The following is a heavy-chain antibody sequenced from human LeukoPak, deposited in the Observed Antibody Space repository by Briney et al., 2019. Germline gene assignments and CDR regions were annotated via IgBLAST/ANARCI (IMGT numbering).Heavy chain of an antibody. CDR3: AKGASYGTYDAFDF. Sequence: GRSLRLSCAASGFTFDDYATHWVRQAPGKGLEWVSGISWNSGSIGYADSVKGRFTISRDNAKSSLSLQMNSLRAEDMALYYCAKGASYGTYDAFDFWGQGTMVTVSS. CDR2: ISWNSGSI. V-gene: IGHV3-9*03. CDR1: GFTFDDYA. D-gene: IGHD3-16*01. J-gene: IGHJ3*01.